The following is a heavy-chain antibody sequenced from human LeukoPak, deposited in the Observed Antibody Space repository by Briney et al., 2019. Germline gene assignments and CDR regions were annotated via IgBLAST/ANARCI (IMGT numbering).Heavy chain of an antibody. Sequence: SQTLSLTCTVSGGSISSGDYYWSWIRQPPGKGLEWIGYIDYSGSTYDNPSLKSRVTISVNTTKNQFSLKLSSVTAADTAVNYCASRLYYDSSGYDYWGQGTLVTVSS. CDR1: GGSISSGDYY. CDR2: IDYSGST. J-gene: IGHJ4*02. CDR3: ASRLYYDSSGYDY. V-gene: IGHV4-30-4*01. D-gene: IGHD3-22*01.